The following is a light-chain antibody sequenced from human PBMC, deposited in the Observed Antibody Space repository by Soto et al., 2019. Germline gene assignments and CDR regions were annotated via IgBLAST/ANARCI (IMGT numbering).Light chain of an antibody. V-gene: IGKV3-15*01. CDR2: GAS. J-gene: IGKJ4*01. CDR1: QSVSSN. CDR3: QHYNNWPPLT. Sequence: EIVMTQSPATLSVSPGERATLSCRASQSVSSNLAWYRQKPGQAPRLLIYGASTRATGVPARFSGSGSGTDFTLTISSLQSEDFAVYYCQHYNNWPPLTFGGGTKV.